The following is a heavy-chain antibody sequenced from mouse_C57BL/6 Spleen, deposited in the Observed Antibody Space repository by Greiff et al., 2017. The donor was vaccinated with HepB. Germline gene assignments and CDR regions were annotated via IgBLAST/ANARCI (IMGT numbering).Heavy chain of an antibody. V-gene: IGHV1-26*01. CDR3: AREGITTADY. D-gene: IGHD1-2*01. CDR2: INPNNGGT. CDR1: GYTFTDYY. J-gene: IGHJ2*01. Sequence: EVQLQQSGPELVKPGASVKISCKASGYTFTDYYMNWVKQSHGKSLEWIGDINPNNGGTSYNQKFKGKATLTVDKSSSTAYMELRSLTSEDSAVYYCAREGITTADYWGQGTTLTVSS.